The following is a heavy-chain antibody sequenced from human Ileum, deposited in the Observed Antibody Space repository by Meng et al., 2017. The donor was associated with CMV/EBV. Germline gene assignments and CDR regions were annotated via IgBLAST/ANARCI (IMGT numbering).Heavy chain of an antibody. CDR2: IYYSGST. Sequence: VCGGYIINGNYCWSWLRQHPGNGLEWIGYIYYSGSTYYNPSLKSRVTISVDTSKNQFSLKLNSVTAADTAVYYCARDGKIPLEGFDYWGQGTLVTVSS. V-gene: IGHV4-31*02. J-gene: IGHJ4*02. CDR1: GGYIINGNYC. D-gene: IGHD3-3*01. CDR3: ARDGKIPLEGFDY.